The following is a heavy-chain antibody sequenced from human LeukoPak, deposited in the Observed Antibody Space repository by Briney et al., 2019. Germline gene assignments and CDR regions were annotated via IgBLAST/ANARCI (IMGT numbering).Heavy chain of an antibody. CDR2: MNPNSANT. CDR3: ARGPSYGSGSYNIYGIDY. D-gene: IGHD3-10*01. J-gene: IGHJ4*02. Sequence: GASVKVSCKASGYTFTSYGISWVRQATGQGLEWMGWMNPNSANTGYAQKFQGRVTMTRDTSISTAYMELSSLRSEDTAVYYCARGPSYGSGSYNIYGIDYWGQGTLVTVSS. CDR1: GYTFTSYG. V-gene: IGHV1-8*02.